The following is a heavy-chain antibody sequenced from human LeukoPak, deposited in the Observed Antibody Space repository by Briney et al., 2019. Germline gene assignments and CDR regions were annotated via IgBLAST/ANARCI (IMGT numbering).Heavy chain of an antibody. V-gene: IGHV4-34*01. J-gene: IGHJ4*02. CDR3: ARSSGTGTFSY. CDR2: INHSGST. CDR1: GGSFSGYY. D-gene: IGHD6-25*01. Sequence: SETLSLTCAVYGGSFSGYYWSWIRQPPGKGLDWIGEINHSGSTNYNPSLKSRVTISVDTSKNQFSLKLSSVTAADTAVYYCARSSGTGTFSYWGQGTLVTVSS.